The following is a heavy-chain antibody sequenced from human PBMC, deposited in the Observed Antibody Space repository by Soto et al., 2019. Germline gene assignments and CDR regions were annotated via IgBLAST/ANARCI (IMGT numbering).Heavy chain of an antibody. CDR3: ARLLDVYSTYNDNCFDF. V-gene: IGHV5-51*01. J-gene: IGHJ5*01. CDR1: GYSFTSYW. CDR2: IYPGDSDT. D-gene: IGHD4-4*01. Sequence: LKISCKGSGYSFTSYWIGGVRQIPGKGLEWMGIIYPGDSDTRYSPSFQGQVTISADKSISTAYLQWSSLKASDTAMYYCARLLDVYSTYNDNCFDFWGQGPLVT.